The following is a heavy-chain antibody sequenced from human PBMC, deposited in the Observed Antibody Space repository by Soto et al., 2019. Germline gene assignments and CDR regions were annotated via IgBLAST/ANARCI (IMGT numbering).Heavy chain of an antibody. CDR2: IGTAGDT. J-gene: IGHJ6*03. D-gene: IGHD3-10*01. V-gene: IGHV3-13*01. CDR1: GFTFRSYD. CDR3: ARGPHGSGPYPFYYYYMDV. Sequence: EVQLVESGGGLVQPGGSLRLSCAASGFTFRSYDMHWVRQATGKGLEWVSAIGTAGDTYYPGSVKGRFTISRENAKNSLYLQMNSLRAGDTAVYYCARGPHGSGPYPFYYYYMDVWGKGTTVTVSS.